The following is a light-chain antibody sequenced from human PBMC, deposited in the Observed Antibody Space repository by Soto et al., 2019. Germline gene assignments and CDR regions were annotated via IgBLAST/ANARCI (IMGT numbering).Light chain of an antibody. J-gene: IGKJ1*01. Sequence: EIVLTQSPGTLSLSPGERATLSCRASQSVPRSYLAWYQQKPGQAPRLIIYGTSSRATGIPDRFSGSGSGTDFTLTISRLDPEDVAVYYCQQYGSSSWTLGQGTKVDIK. V-gene: IGKV3-20*01. CDR3: QQYGSSSWT. CDR1: QSVPRSY. CDR2: GTS.